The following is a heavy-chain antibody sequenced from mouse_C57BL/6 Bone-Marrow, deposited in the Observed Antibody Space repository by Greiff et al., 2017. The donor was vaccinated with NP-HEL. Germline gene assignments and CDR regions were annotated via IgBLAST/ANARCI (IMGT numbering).Heavy chain of an antibody. CDR1: GFTFSSYG. Sequence: EVQLVESGGDLVKPGGSLKLSCAASGFTFSSYGMSWVRQTPDKRLEWVATISSGGSYTYYPDSVKGRFTISRDNAKNTLYLQMSSLKSEDTAMYYCARVGPDYDYAMDYWGQGTSVTVSS. CDR3: ARVGPDYDYAMDY. CDR2: ISSGGSYT. V-gene: IGHV5-6*01. J-gene: IGHJ4*01. D-gene: IGHD2-4*01.